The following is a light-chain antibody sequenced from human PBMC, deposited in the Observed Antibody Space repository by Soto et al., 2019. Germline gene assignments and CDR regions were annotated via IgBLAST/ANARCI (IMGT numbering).Light chain of an antibody. CDR2: DFS. CDR3: SSDTSSSTVV. CDR1: SSDVGGYNY. V-gene: IGLV2-14*01. Sequence: QSALTQPASVSGAPGQSITISCTGTSSDVGGYNYVSWYQQHPGKAPKLMIYDFSNRTSGVSNRCSGSKSGNTANLTITGLQAEDESDYYCSSDTSSSTVVFGGGTKVTVL. J-gene: IGLJ2*01.